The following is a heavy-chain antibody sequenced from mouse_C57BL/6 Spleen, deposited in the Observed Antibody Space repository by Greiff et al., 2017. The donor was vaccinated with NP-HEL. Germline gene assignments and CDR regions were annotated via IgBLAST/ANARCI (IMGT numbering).Heavy chain of an antibody. CDR2: ISSGSSTI. V-gene: IGHV5-17*01. D-gene: IGHD2-1*01. Sequence: EVQVVESGGGLVKPGGSLKLSCAASGFTFSDYGMHWVRQAPEKGLEWVAYISSGSSTIYYADTVKGRFTISRDNAKNTLFLQMTSLRSEDTAMYYCARGSYGNSAWFAYWGQGTLVTVSA. CDR3: ARGSYGNSAWFAY. CDR1: GFTFSDYG. J-gene: IGHJ3*01.